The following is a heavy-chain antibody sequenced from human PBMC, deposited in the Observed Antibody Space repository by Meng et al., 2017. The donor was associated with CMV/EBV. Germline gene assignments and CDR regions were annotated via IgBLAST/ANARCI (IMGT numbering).Heavy chain of an antibody. Sequence: GGSLRLSCAASGFTFSSYEMNWVRQAPGKGLEWVSVIYSGGSTYYADSVKGRFTISRDNSKNTLYLQMNSLRPEDTAVYYCASTARNYYYYGMDVWGQGTTVTVSS. J-gene: IGHJ6*02. D-gene: IGHD2-21*02. V-gene: IGHV3-66*02. CDR1: GFTFSSYE. CDR2: IYSGGST. CDR3: ASTARNYYYYGMDV.